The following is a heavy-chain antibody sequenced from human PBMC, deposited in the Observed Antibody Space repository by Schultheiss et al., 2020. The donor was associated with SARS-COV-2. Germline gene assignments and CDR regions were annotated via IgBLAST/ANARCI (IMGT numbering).Heavy chain of an antibody. CDR3: ARVGCSSTSCYTLDY. D-gene: IGHD2-2*02. Sequence: GGSLRLSCAASGFTFSSYAMSWVRQAPGKGLEWVSAISGSGGSTYYADSVKGRFTISRDNSKNTLYLQMNSLRAEDTAVYYCARVGCSSTSCYTLDYWGQGTLVTVSS. J-gene: IGHJ4*02. CDR1: GFTFSSYA. V-gene: IGHV3-23*01. CDR2: ISGSGGST.